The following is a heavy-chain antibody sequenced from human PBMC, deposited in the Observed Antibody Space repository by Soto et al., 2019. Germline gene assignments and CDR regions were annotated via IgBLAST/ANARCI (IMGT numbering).Heavy chain of an antibody. CDR3: ARESTAMDPLPGDY. J-gene: IGHJ4*02. D-gene: IGHD5-18*01. Sequence: QVQLVESGGGVVQPGRSLRLSCAASGFTFSSYGMHWVRQAPGKGLEWVAVIWYDGSNKYYADSVKGRFTISRDNSKNTLYLQMNSLRAEDTAVYYCARESTAMDPLPGDYWGQGILVTVSS. V-gene: IGHV3-33*01. CDR2: IWYDGSNK. CDR1: GFTFSSYG.